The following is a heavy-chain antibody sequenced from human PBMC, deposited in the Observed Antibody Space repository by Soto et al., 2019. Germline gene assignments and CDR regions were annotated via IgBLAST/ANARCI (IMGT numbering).Heavy chain of an antibody. V-gene: IGHV4-34*01. CDR1: GGSFSGYY. Sequence: QVQLQQWGAGLLKPSETLSLTCAVYGGSFSGYYWSWIRQPPGKGLEWIGEISHSGRTNYNPSLKSRVTISVDTSKNQFSLKLSSVTAADTAVYYCAGISGSYSAFDYWGQGTLVTVSS. J-gene: IGHJ4*02. CDR3: AGISGSYSAFDY. D-gene: IGHD3-10*01. CDR2: ISHSGRT.